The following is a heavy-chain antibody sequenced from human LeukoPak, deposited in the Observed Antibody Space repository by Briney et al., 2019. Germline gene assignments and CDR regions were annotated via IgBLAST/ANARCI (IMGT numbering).Heavy chain of an antibody. J-gene: IGHJ2*01. Sequence: PSETLSLTCTVSGASISSSSYNWGWIRQSPGKGLEWIGSIYYSGSTYYNPSLKSRVTISVDTSKNQFSLKLSSVTAADTAVYYCARRTGYYYDSSDYYYGVSRRWYFDLWGRGTLVTVSS. V-gene: IGHV4-39*01. CDR3: ARRTGYYYDSSDYYYGVSRRWYFDL. CDR1: GASISSSSYN. D-gene: IGHD3-22*01. CDR2: IYYSGST.